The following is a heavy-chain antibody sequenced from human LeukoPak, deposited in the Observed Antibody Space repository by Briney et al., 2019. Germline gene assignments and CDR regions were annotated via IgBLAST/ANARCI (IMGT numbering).Heavy chain of an antibody. CDR3: LSEYYDSSAQDY. D-gene: IGHD3-22*01. Sequence: GGSLRLSCAASGFTFSSYGMHWVRQAPGKGLEWVAFIRYDGSNKYYADSVKGRFTISRDNSKNTLYLQMNSLRAEGTAVYYPLSEYYDSSAQDYWGQGTLVTVSS. V-gene: IGHV3-30*02. J-gene: IGHJ4*02. CDR2: IRYDGSNK. CDR1: GFTFSSYG.